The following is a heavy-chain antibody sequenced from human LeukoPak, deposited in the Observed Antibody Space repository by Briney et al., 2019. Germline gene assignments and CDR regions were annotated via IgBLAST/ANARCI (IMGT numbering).Heavy chain of an antibody. CDR3: ARGLGWLHS. CDR2: ISSSSSYI. V-gene: IGHV3-21*01. CDR1: GFSFSTFT. J-gene: IGHJ5*02. Sequence: PGGSLRLSCEASGFSFSTFTMNWVRQAPGKGLEWVSSISSSSSYIYYADSVKGRFTISRDSAKNSLFLQMNSLRAEDTAVYYCARGLGWLHSWGQGTLVTVSS. D-gene: IGHD3/OR15-3a*01.